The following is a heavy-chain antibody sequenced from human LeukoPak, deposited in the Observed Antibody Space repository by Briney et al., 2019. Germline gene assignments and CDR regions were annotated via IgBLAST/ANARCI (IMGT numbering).Heavy chain of an antibody. J-gene: IGHJ3*02. Sequence: GGSMRLSCAASGFTFSSYSMNWVRQAPGKGLEWVSSISSSSSYIYYADSVKGRFTISRDNAKNSLYLQMNSLRAEDTAVYYCARDRSLPYDAFDIWGQGTMVTVSS. CDR2: ISSSSSYI. V-gene: IGHV3-21*01. CDR3: ARDRSLPYDAFDI. CDR1: GFTFSSYS. D-gene: IGHD1-26*01.